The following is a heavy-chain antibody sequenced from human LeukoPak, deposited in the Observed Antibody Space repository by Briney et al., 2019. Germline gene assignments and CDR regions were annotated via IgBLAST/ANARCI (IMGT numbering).Heavy chain of an antibody. D-gene: IGHD2-21*02. J-gene: IGHJ4*02. CDR1: GFTFSSYA. V-gene: IGHV3-23*01. CDR2: ISGSGGST. Sequence: PGGSLRLSCAASGFTFSSYAMSWVRQAPGKGLEGVSAISGSGGSTYYADSVKGRFTISRDNSKNTLYLQMNSLRAEDTAVYYCAKVDVVVTAISGFDYWGQGTLVTVSS. CDR3: AKVDVVVTAISGFDY.